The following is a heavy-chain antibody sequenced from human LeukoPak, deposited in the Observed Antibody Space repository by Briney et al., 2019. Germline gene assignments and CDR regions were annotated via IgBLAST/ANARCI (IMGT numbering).Heavy chain of an antibody. CDR2: IRNDGTKE. Sequence: GGSLTLSCAASGFTFSGYGMSWVRQAPGRGLEWVAFIRNDGTKEYHADSVKGRFSISRDNPKNTLYLQMNSLSVEDTAIYYCVKALGGSGSYWGQGTSVIVSS. D-gene: IGHD3-10*01. V-gene: IGHV3-30*02. CDR1: GFTFSGYG. CDR3: VKALGGSGSY. J-gene: IGHJ4*02.